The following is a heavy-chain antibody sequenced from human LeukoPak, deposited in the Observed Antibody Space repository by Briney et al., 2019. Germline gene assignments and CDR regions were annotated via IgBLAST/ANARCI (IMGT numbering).Heavy chain of an antibody. CDR3: ARDWAGSAWLTRALEY. CDR2: IKQDGSQK. CDR1: GFTFSSYC. J-gene: IGHJ4*02. V-gene: IGHV3-7*01. D-gene: IGHD6-19*01. Sequence: GSLRLSCAASGFTFSSYCMSWVRQAPGKGLEWVANIKQDGSQKYYVDSVKGRFTISRDNAKSLLYLQMNRLRPEDTAGYYCARDWAGSAWLTRALEYWGQGILVTVSS.